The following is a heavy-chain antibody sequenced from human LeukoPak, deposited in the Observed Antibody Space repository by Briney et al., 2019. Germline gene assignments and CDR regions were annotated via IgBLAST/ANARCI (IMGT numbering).Heavy chain of an antibody. Sequence: ASVKVSCKASGYTFTSYDINWVRQATGQGPEWMGWMNPNSGNTGYAQKFQGRVTMTRNTSISTAYMELSSLRSEDTAVYYCARGRGAYCGGDCSYFDYWDQGTLVTVSS. CDR3: ARGRGAYCGGDCSYFDY. V-gene: IGHV1-8*01. D-gene: IGHD2-21*02. CDR2: MNPNSGNT. CDR1: GYTFTSYD. J-gene: IGHJ4*02.